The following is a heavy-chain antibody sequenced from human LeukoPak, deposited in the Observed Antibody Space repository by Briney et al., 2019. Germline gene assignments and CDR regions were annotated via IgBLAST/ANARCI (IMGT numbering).Heavy chain of an antibody. J-gene: IGHJ4*02. CDR1: GGSISSYY. CDR3: AKDRFFSMVRGVSGFDY. V-gene: IGHV3-23*01. CDR2: ISGSGGST. Sequence: PSETLSLTCTVSGGSISSYYWSWVRQAPGKGLEWVSAISGSGGSTYYADSVKGRFTISRDNSKNTLYLQMKSLRAEDTAVYYCAKDRFFSMVRGVSGFDYWGQGTLVTVSS. D-gene: IGHD3-10*01.